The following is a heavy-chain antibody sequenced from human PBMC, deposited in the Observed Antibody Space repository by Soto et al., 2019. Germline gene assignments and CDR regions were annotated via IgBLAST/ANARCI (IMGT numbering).Heavy chain of an antibody. CDR3: ARHLTYCSAGSCYSDFPYYGMDV. V-gene: IGHV4-31*03. CDR2: IYYSGST. J-gene: IGHJ6*02. Sequence: SETLSLTCTVSGGSISSGGYYWSWIRQHPGKGLEWIGYIYYSGSTYYNPSLKSRVTISVDTSKDQFSLKLSSVTAADTAVYYCARHLTYCSAGSCYSDFPYYGMDVWGQGTTVTVSS. CDR1: GGSISSGGYY. D-gene: IGHD2-15*01.